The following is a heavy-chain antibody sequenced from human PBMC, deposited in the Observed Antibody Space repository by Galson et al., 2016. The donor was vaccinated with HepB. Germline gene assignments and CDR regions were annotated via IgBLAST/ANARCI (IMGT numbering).Heavy chain of an antibody. V-gene: IGHV4-4*07. CDR1: GGSISSHY. D-gene: IGHD6-19*01. J-gene: IGHJ4*02. Sequence: ETLSLTCTVSGGSISSHYWSWVRQPAGKGLEWMGLYSSGNTKYNPSLESRVTMSVDTSKNHFSLKLSSVTVADTAVYYCAGGWQFDYWGQGTLVTVAS. CDR3: AGGWQFDY. CDR2: YSSGNT.